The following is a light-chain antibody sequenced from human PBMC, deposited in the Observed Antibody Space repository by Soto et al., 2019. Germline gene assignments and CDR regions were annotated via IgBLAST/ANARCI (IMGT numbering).Light chain of an antibody. V-gene: IGLV2-14*03. CDR1: XXXXCGYNY. Sequence: QSVLTQPASGSGSPGQSITIXCXXXXXXXCGYNYVSWYQHHPGKAPKLMIFDVSNRPSGVSNRFSGSKSGNTASLTISGLQPEDEADYYCSSYTTSNTRQIVFGTGTKV. CDR3: SSYTTSNTRQIV. J-gene: IGLJ1*01. CDR2: DVS.